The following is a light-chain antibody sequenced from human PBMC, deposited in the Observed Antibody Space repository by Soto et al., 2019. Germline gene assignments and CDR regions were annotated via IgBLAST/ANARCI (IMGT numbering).Light chain of an antibody. CDR1: QGISNY. Sequence: DLQMTQSPSSLSASVGDRVTITCRASQGISNYLAWYQQKPGKVPKLLIYTASTLQSGVPSWFSGRVSGTDLTLHISSLQPEDVATYYCQKYNISPWTFGQGTKVDIK. CDR2: TAS. CDR3: QKYNISPWT. V-gene: IGKV1-27*01. J-gene: IGKJ1*01.